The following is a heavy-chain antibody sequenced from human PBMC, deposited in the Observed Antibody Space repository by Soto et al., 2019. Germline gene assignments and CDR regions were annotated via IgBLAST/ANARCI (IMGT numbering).Heavy chain of an antibody. Sequence: PGESLKISCKGSGYSFTTYWIGWVRQMPGKGLEGMVIIYPGDSDTRYSPSFQGQVTISADKSISTAYLQWSSLKASDTAMYYCARPREAGKYYYGVDVWGQGTTVTVS. J-gene: IGHJ6*02. V-gene: IGHV5-51*01. CDR1: GYSFTTYW. D-gene: IGHD6-19*01. CDR2: IYPGDSDT. CDR3: ARPREAGKYYYGVDV.